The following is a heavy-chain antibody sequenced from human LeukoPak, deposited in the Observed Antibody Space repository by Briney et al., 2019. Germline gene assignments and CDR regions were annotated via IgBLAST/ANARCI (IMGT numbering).Heavy chain of an antibody. CDR3: AKDWGYTTMVSYYFDY. J-gene: IGHJ4*02. CDR1: GFTFSGYG. Sequence: PGGSLRLSXAASGFTFSGYGMHWVRQAPDKGLEWVAVIWYDGNNKYYADSVKGRFTISRDNSKNTLYLQMNSLRVEDTAVYYCAKDWGYTTMVSYYFDYWGQGALVTVSS. V-gene: IGHV3-33*06. CDR2: IWYDGNNK. D-gene: IGHD5-18*01.